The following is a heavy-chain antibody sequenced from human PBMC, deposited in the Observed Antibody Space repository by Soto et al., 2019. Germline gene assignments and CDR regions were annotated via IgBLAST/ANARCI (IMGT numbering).Heavy chain of an antibody. V-gene: IGHV4-59*01. CDR3: VTSMVRGVNHGFDP. D-gene: IGHD3-10*01. Sequence: SETLSLTCTVSGGSISSYYWSWIRQPPGKGLEWIGYIYYSGSTNYNPSLKSRVTISVDTSKNQFSLKLSSVTAADTAVYYCVTSMVRGVNHGFDPWGQGTLVTVSS. CDR1: GGSISSYY. J-gene: IGHJ5*02. CDR2: IYYSGST.